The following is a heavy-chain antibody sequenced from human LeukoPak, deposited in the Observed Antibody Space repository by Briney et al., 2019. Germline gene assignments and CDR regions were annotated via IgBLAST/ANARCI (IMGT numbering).Heavy chain of an antibody. Sequence: GESLKISCQASGHSFTNHWIGWVRQMPGIGLEWVGIINFGDSSTLYSPSFQGQVTISLDKSISTTYLQWRSLKASDTAMYYCATRRCSGSPNWFDPWGQGTLVTVSS. CDR2: INFGDSST. CDR3: ATRRCSGSPNWFDP. D-gene: IGHD1-26*01. CDR1: GHSFTNHW. J-gene: IGHJ5*02. V-gene: IGHV5-51*01.